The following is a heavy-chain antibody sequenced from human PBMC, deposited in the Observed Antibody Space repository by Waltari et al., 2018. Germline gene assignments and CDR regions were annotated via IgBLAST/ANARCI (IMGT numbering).Heavy chain of an antibody. CDR2: IKQDGTEK. CDR1: GFTFSSSW. V-gene: IGHV3-7*01. D-gene: IGHD3-16*01. J-gene: IGHJ4*02. Sequence: EVQLVESGGGLVQPGGSLRLSCAASGFTFSSSWMSWVRQAPGKGLEWVANIKQDGTEKYYVDSVRGRFTISRDNAKNSLYLQMNNLRAEDTALYYCARDGADWGQGTLVTVSS. CDR3: ARDGAD.